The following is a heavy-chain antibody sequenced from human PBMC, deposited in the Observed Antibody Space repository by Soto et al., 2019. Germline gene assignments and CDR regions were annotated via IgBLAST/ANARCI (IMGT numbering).Heavy chain of an antibody. J-gene: IGHJ4*02. CDR2: MSYDGTTK. V-gene: IGHV3-30-3*01. CDR3: AREVLWSRYFDY. Sequence: QVQLVESGGGVVQPGRSLRLSCAAPGFIFSNYVMYWVRQAPGKGLEWVAFMSYDGTTKYYADSVKGRFTISRDNSKNTLYLQMNSLRPEDTGVYYCAREVLWSRYFDYWGQGTRVTVSS. D-gene: IGHD3-10*01. CDR1: GFIFSNYV.